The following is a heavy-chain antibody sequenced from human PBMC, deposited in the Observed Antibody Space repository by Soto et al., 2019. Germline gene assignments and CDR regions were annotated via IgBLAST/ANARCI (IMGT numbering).Heavy chain of an antibody. D-gene: IGHD3-22*01. V-gene: IGHV5-10-1*01. CDR2: IDPSDSYT. CDR3: AGLRHYYDSSGYLFNGMDV. CDR1: GYSFISYW. J-gene: IGHJ6*02. Sequence: RGESLKISCKGSGYSFISYWISWVRQMPGKGLEWMGRIDPSDSYTNYSPSFQGHVTISADKSISTAYLQWSSLKASDTAMYYCAGLRHYYDSSGYLFNGMDVWGQGTTVTVSS.